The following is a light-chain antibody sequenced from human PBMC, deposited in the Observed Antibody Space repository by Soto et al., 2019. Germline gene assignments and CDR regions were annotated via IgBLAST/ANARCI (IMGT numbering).Light chain of an antibody. Sequence: EIVLTQSPATLSLSPGERATLSCRASQSVSSYLAWYQQKPGQAPRLLIYDASSMATGIPARFSGSGSGTDFTLTISSLGPEDFAVYYCQLRSNWPPTWTFGQGTKVEIK. CDR2: DAS. V-gene: IGKV3-11*01. CDR3: QLRSNWPPTWT. CDR1: QSVSSY. J-gene: IGKJ1*01.